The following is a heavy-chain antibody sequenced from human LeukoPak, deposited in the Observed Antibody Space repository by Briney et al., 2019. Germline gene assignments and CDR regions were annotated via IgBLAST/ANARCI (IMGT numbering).Heavy chain of an antibody. Sequence: GASVKVSCKASGGTFSSYAISWVRQAPGQGLEWMGGIIPIFGTANYAQKFQGRVTITADKSTSTAYMELSSLRSEDTAVYYCARTNTLGYCTNGVCFNWFDPWGQGTLVTVSS. J-gene: IGHJ5*02. CDR3: ARTNTLGYCTNGVCFNWFDP. D-gene: IGHD2-8*01. CDR1: GGTFSSYA. CDR2: IIPIFGTA. V-gene: IGHV1-69*06.